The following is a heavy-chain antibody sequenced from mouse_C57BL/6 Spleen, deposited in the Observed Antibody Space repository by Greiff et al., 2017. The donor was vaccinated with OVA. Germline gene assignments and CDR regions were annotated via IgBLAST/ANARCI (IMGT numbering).Heavy chain of an antibody. Sequence: EVMLVESGGGLVQPGGSLKLSCAASGFTFSDYYMYWVRQTPEKRLEWVAYISNGGGSTYYPDTVKGRFTISRDNAKNTLYLQMSRLKSEDTAMYYCARLTAEGGVLYYFDYWGQGTTLTVSS. V-gene: IGHV5-12*01. CDR3: ARLTAEGGVLYYFDY. CDR1: GFTFSDYY. J-gene: IGHJ2*01. D-gene: IGHD1-2*01. CDR2: ISNGGGST.